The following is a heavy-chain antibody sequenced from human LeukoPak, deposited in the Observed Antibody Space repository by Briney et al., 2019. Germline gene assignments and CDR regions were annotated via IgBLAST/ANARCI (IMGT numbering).Heavy chain of an antibody. J-gene: IGHJ4*02. D-gene: IGHD2-15*01. CDR1: GGTFSSYA. CDR2: IIPILGIA. Sequence: ASVKVSCKASGGTFSSYAISWVRQAPGQGLEWMGRIIPILGIANYAQKFQGRVTITADKSTSTAYMELSSLRPEDTAVYYCARDCSGGSCPLPSWGQGTLVTVSS. V-gene: IGHV1-69*04. CDR3: ARDCSGGSCPLPS.